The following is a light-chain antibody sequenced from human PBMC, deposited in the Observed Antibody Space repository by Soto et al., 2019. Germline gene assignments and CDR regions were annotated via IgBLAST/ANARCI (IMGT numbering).Light chain of an antibody. J-gene: IGKJ3*01. V-gene: IGKV3-15*01. Sequence: EVVMTQSPATLSVSPGERATLSCRASQNVHSNIAWYQQKPGQAPSLLISYASIRATGIPARFSGSGSGTEFTLTISSLQSEDFGVYYCQHYSNWPPTFGPGTKVEIK. CDR1: QNVHSN. CDR3: QHYSNWPPT. CDR2: YAS.